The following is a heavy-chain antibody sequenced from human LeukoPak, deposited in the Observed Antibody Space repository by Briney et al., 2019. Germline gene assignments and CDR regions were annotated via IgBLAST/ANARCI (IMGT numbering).Heavy chain of an antibody. Sequence: PGGSLRLSCAASGFTFSSYWMSWVRQAPGKGLEWVANIKQDGSEKYYVDSVKGRLTISRDNAKNSLYLQMNSLRAEDTAVYYCARAGNYAPFDYWGQGTLVTVSS. V-gene: IGHV3-7*01. D-gene: IGHD1-14*01. J-gene: IGHJ4*02. CDR2: IKQDGSEK. CDR1: GFTFSSYW. CDR3: ARAGNYAPFDY.